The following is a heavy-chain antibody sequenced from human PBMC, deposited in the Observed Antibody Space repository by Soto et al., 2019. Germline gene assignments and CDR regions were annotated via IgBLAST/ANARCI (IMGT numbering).Heavy chain of an antibody. J-gene: IGHJ5*02. D-gene: IGHD6-19*01. CDR3: AKRISVNWFDP. CDR1: GFTFSSYA. CDR2: VSSSGGST. Sequence: EEQLLESGGGLVQPGGSLRLSCATSGFTFSSYAMTWVRQAPGKGLEWVAAVSSSGGSTFHADSMKGRFTISRDNSKNTLYLQMNSLRAEDTAVYYCAKRISVNWFDPWGQGTLVTVSS. V-gene: IGHV3-23*01.